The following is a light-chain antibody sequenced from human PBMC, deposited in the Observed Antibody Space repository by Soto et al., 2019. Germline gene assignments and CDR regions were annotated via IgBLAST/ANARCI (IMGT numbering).Light chain of an antibody. Sequence: EIVLTQSPGTLSLSPGERAALSCRASQSVSSNYLAWYQQKPGQAPRPLIYGASSRATGIPDRFSGSGAGTDFTFTISRLEPEDFAMYYCQQYGSSPWTFGQGTKVDIK. J-gene: IGKJ1*01. CDR1: QSVSSNY. CDR2: GAS. V-gene: IGKV3-20*01. CDR3: QQYGSSPWT.